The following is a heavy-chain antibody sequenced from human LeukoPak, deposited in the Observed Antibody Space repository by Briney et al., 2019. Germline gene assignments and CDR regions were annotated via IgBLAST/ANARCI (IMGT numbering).Heavy chain of an antibody. Sequence: SVKVSCKASGGTFISYAISWVRQAPGQGLEWMGGIIPIFGTANYAQKFQGRVTITADESTSTAYMELSSLRSEDTAVYYCARVGDYGSGSYFFDYWGQGTLVTVSS. V-gene: IGHV1-69*13. D-gene: IGHD3-10*01. CDR3: ARVGDYGSGSYFFDY. J-gene: IGHJ4*02. CDR1: GGTFISYA. CDR2: IIPIFGTA.